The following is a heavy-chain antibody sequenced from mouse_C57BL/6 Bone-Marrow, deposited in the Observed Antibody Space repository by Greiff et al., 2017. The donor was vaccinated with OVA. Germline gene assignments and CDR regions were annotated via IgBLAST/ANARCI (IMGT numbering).Heavy chain of an antibody. Sequence: QVQLQQPGAELVRPGSSVKLSCKASGYTFTSYGISWVKQRTGQGLEWIGEIYPRSGNTYYNEKFKGKATLTADKSSSTAYMELRSLTSEDSAVYFCARGGKAAYWGQGTLVTVSA. CDR1: GYTFTSYG. CDR2: IYPRSGNT. D-gene: IGHD1-1*02. V-gene: IGHV1-81*01. CDR3: ARGGKAAY. J-gene: IGHJ3*01.